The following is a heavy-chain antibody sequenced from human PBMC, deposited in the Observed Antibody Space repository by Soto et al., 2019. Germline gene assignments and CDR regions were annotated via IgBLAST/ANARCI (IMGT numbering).Heavy chain of an antibody. V-gene: IGHV6-1*01. CDR3: ALGVEVAGPYYYYGMDV. J-gene: IGHJ6*02. D-gene: IGHD6-19*01. CDR1: GGSVSSNSCS. CDR2: TYYSSKLYN. Sequence: SXTLSIPCALSGGSVSSNSCSWNWIKQSPSRGLEWLGRTYYSSKLYNDYAVSVKSRITINPDTSKNQFSLQLNSVTPEDTAVYYCALGVEVAGPYYYYGMDVWGQGTTVTVPS.